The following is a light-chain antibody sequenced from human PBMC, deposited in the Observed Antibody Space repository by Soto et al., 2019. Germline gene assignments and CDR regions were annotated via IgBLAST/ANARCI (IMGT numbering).Light chain of an antibody. CDR2: DAS. CDR1: QSVTNH. J-gene: IGKJ4*01. V-gene: IGKV3-20*01. Sequence: EVPLRLSTDSKSFSSGERANLCGRASQSVTNHLAWYQQQPGKTPRLLIYDASNRAAGVPARLSDSGSGTDSTLPIRRLEPEDFAVYYCQQYGSSPSFGGGTKVDIK. CDR3: QQYGSSPS.